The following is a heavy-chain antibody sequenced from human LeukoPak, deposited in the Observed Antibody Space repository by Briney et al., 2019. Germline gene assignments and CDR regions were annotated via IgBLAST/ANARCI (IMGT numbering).Heavy chain of an antibody. CDR1: GFTFSSYW. J-gene: IGHJ4*02. V-gene: IGHV3-23*01. D-gene: IGHD2-21*02. CDR3: AKSHHVTAIDY. Sequence: GGSLRLSCAASGFTFSSYWMSWVRQAPGKGLEWVSGISWNSGSIGYADSVKGRFTISRDNSKNTLYLQMNSLRADDTAVYYCAKSHHVTAIDYWGQGTLVTVSS. CDR2: ISWNSGSI.